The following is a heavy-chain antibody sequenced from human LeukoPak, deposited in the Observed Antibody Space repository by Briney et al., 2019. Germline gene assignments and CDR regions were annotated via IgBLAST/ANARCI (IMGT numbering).Heavy chain of an antibody. CDR3: ARGHLRYFDWLLDY. D-gene: IGHD3-9*01. CDR2: IYYSGST. CDR1: GGSISSYY. J-gene: IGHJ4*02. Sequence: SETLSLTCTVSGGSISSYYWSWIRQPPGKGLEWIAYIYYSGSTNYNPSPKSRVTISVDTSKNQFSLKLSSVTAADTAVYYCARGHLRYFDWLLDYWGQGTLVTVSS. V-gene: IGHV4-59*12.